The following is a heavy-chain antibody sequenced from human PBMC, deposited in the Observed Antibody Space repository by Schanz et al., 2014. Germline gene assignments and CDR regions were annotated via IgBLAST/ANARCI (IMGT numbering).Heavy chain of an antibody. V-gene: IGHV3-15*02. J-gene: IGHJ3*02. D-gene: IGHD1-20*01. CDR3: TTFNNRDALYI. CDR2: IENNANGATT. Sequence: EVKLVESGGAVVRPGGSLRLSCSGSGFTFSEVYMSWVRQAPGKGLEWVGRIENNANGATTDYAAPVKGRFTVSRDDSRNTLYLQMNTLRTDDTALYYCTTFNNRDALYIWGQGTMVSVSS. CDR1: GFTFSEVY.